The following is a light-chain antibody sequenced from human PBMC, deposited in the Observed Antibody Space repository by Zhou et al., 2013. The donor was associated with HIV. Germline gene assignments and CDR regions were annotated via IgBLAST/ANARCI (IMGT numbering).Light chain of an antibody. CDR3: QQYNNWPPWT. V-gene: IGKV3-15*01. CDR1: QSVSSN. CDR2: GAS. Sequence: EVVMTQSPSTLSVSPGERASLSCRTSQSVSSNLAWYQQKPGQAPRLLLYGASTRATGIPDRFSGSGSGTEFTLTIRGMQSEDVATYYCQQYNNWPPWTFGRGTKVEIK. J-gene: IGKJ1*01.